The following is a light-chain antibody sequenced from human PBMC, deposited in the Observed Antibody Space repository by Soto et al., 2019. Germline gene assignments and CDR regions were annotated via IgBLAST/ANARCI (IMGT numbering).Light chain of an antibody. CDR3: QSYDSSLSGRYV. CDR1: SSNIGAGYD. CDR2: GNS. V-gene: IGLV1-40*01. Sequence: QSVLTQPPSVSGAPGQRVTISCTGSSSNIGAGYDVHWYQQLPGTAPKLLIYGNSNRPSGVPDRFSGSKSGTSASLAIPGLQAEDEADYYCQSYDSSLSGRYVFGTGTKLTVL. J-gene: IGLJ1*01.